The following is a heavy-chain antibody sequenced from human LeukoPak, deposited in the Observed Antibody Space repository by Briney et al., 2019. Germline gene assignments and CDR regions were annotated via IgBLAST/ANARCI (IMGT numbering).Heavy chain of an antibody. Sequence: SETLSLTCTVSGGSISSYYWSWIRQPPGKGLEWIGYIYYSGSTNYNPSLKNRVTISVDTSKNQFSLKLSSVTAADTAVYYCARWIDGDYFDYWGQGTLVTVSS. CDR1: GGSISSYY. CDR2: IYYSGST. D-gene: IGHD4-17*01. CDR3: ARWIDGDYFDY. V-gene: IGHV4-59*01. J-gene: IGHJ4*02.